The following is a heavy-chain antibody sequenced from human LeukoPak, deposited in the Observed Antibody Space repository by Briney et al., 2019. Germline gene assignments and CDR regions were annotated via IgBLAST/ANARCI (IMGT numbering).Heavy chain of an antibody. CDR3: ARDHVDTAMDGEYYFDY. Sequence: GGSLRLSCAASGFTFSSYSMNWVRQAPGKGLELVSSISSSSSYIYYADSVKGRFTISRDNAKNSLYLQMNSLRAEDTAVYYCARDHVDTAMDGEYYFDYWGQGTLVTVSS. J-gene: IGHJ4*02. CDR2: ISSSSSYI. D-gene: IGHD5-18*01. V-gene: IGHV3-21*01. CDR1: GFTFSSYS.